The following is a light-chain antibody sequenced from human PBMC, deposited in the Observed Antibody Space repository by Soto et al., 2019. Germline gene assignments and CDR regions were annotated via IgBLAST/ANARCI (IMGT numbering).Light chain of an antibody. Sequence: QSVLTQPPSVSGAPGQRVTISCTGSSSNIGAGYDVHWYQHLPGTAPKLLIFANDNRPSGVPDRFSGSKSGTSASLAITGLQAEDEADYYCQSYDSSLSGPKVFGGGTKLTVL. CDR2: AND. V-gene: IGLV1-40*01. J-gene: IGLJ3*02. CDR1: SSNIGAGYD. CDR3: QSYDSSLSGPKV.